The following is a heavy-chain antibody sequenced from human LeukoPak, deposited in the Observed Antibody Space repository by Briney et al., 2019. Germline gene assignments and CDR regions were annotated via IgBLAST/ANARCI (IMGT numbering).Heavy chain of an antibody. Sequence: SETLSLTCTVSGGSISSYYWGWIRQPAGKGLEWIGRIYTSGSTNYNPSLKSRVTMSVDTSTNQFSLKLSSVTAADTAVYYCARGKGERGLFFDYWGQGTLVTVSS. J-gene: IGHJ4*02. D-gene: IGHD2-8*02. CDR2: IYTSGST. V-gene: IGHV4-4*07. CDR3: ARGKGERGLFFDY. CDR1: GGSISSYY.